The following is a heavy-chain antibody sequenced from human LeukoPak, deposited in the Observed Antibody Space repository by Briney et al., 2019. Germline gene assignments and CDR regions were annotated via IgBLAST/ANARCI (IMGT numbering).Heavy chain of an antibody. CDR3: ARDTRDPGSYYYYYGMDV. D-gene: IGHD1-1*01. CDR2: IWYDGSNK. Sequence: GGSLRLSCAASGFTFSSYGMHWARQAPGKGLEWVAVIWYDGSNKYYADSVKGRFTISRDNSKNTLYLQMNGLRAEDTAVYYCARDTRDPGSYYYYYGMDVWGQGTTVTVSS. CDR1: GFTFSSYG. V-gene: IGHV3-33*01. J-gene: IGHJ6*02.